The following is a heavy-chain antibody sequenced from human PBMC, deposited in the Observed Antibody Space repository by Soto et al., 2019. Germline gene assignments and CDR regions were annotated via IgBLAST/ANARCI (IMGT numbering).Heavy chain of an antibody. Sequence: VESGGDLVQPGGSLRLSCVASGFTFKHFWMNWVRQAPGKGLEWVAHINQDGTEENYVDSVKGRFIISRDNLKNSVFLQMDSLRADDTAVYYCAKTYASDDLAYSRNFDLWGRGTLVVVS. CDR2: INQDGTEE. CDR1: GFTFKHFW. J-gene: IGHJ2*01. V-gene: IGHV3-7*03. CDR3: AKTYASDDLAYSRNFDL. D-gene: IGHD2-15*01.